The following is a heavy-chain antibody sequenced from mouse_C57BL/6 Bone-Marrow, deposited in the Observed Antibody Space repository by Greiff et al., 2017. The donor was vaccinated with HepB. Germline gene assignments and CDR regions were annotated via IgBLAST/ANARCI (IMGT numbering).Heavy chain of an antibody. CDR2: ISDGGSYT. V-gene: IGHV5-4*03. CDR3: HYYGSSYGWFAY. CDR1: GFTFSSYA. Sequence: DVKLVESGGGLVKPGGSLKLSCAASGFTFSSYAMSWVRQTPEKRLEWVATISDGGSYTYYPDNVKGRFTISRDNAKNNLYLQMSHLKSEDTAMYYCHYYGSSYGWFAYWGQGTLVTVSA. J-gene: IGHJ3*01. D-gene: IGHD1-1*01.